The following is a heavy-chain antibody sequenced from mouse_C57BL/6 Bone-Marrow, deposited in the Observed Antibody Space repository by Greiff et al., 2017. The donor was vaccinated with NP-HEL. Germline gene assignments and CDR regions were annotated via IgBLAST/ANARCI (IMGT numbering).Heavy chain of an antibody. CDR1: GYTFTSYW. CDR3: ARRSRGFDY. D-gene: IGHD3-1*01. Sequence: QVQLQQPGAELVRPGSSVKLSCKASGYTFTSYWMHWVKQRPIQGLEWIGNIDPSDSETHSNQKFKDKATLTVDKSSSTAYMQLSSLTSEDSAVYYCARRSRGFDYWGQGTTLTVSS. CDR2: IDPSDSET. V-gene: IGHV1-52*01. J-gene: IGHJ2*01.